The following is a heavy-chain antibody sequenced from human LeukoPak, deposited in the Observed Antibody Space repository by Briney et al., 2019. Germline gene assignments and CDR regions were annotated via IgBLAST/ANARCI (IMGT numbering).Heavy chain of an antibody. CDR1: GGSISSGDYY. J-gene: IGHJ5*02. D-gene: IGHD5-18*01. CDR3: AGTWIQLWLSPYNWFDP. Sequence: SQTLSLTCTVSGGSISSGDYYWSWIRQPPGKGLEWIGYIYYSGSTYYNPSLKSRVTISVDTSKNQFSLKLSSVTAADTAVYYCAGTWIQLWLSPYNWFDPWGQGTLVTVSS. V-gene: IGHV4-30-4*01. CDR2: IYYSGST.